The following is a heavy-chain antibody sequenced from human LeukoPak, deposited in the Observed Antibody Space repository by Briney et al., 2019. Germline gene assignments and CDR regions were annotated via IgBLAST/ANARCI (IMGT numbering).Heavy chain of an antibody. J-gene: IGHJ4*02. CDR3: ARGRYYSILTTYTPPNY. V-gene: IGHV1-3*01. D-gene: IGHD3-9*01. CDR1: GYTFTSYA. Sequence: ASVKVSCKASGYTFTSYAMHWVRQAPGQRLEWMGWINAGNGNTKYSQKFQGRVTMTRNTSTSTAYMEVSSLRSKDTAVYYCARGRYYSILTTYTPPNYWGQGTLATVSS. CDR2: INAGNGNT.